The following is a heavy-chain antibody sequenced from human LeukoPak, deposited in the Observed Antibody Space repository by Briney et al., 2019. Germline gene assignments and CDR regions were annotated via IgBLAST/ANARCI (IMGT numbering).Heavy chain of an antibody. J-gene: IGHJ4*02. CDR2: INSDGSST. V-gene: IGHV3-74*01. Sequence: GGSLRLSCAASGFTFSSYWMHWVRQAPGKGLVWVSRINSDGSSTSYADSVKGRFTISRDNSKNTLYLQMNSLRAEDTAVYYCAKDRGPWFGELLPHDYWGQGTLVTVSS. CDR3: AKDRGPWFGELLPHDY. CDR1: GFTFSSYW. D-gene: IGHD3-10*01.